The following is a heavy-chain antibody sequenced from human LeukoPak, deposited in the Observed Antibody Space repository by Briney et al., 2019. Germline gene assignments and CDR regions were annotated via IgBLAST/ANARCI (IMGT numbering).Heavy chain of an antibody. V-gene: IGHV3-21*01. CDR3: ARASGIAAAGTKYFQH. CDR2: ISSSSSYV. Sequence: GGSLRLSCAASGFTFSSYSMNWVRQAPGKGLEWVSSISSSSSYVYYADSVKGRFTISRDNAKNSLYLQMNSLRAEDTAVYYCARASGIAAAGTKYFQHWGQGTLVTVSS. J-gene: IGHJ1*01. D-gene: IGHD6-13*01. CDR1: GFTFSSYS.